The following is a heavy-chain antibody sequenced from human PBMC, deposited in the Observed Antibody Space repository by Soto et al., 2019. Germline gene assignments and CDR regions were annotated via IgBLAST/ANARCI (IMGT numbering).Heavy chain of an antibody. V-gene: IGHV3-23*01. Sequence: GGALRLSCKASGFSFSYYAMTWVRQSPGKGLEWVSVISGSGDNTFYAASVKGRFAISRDNSKNVLYLQMNSLSADDAAVYFCAKGRAITVYGVDILFDYWGLGTLVTVSS. D-gene: IGHD3-3*01. CDR2: ISGSGDNT. J-gene: IGHJ4*01. CDR3: AKGRAITVYGVDILFDY. CDR1: GFSFSYYA.